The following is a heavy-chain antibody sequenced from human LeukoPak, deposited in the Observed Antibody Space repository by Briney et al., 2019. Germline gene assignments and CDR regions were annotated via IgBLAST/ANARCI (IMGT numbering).Heavy chain of an antibody. CDR1: GGSISSSSYY. Sequence: SETLSLTCTVSGGSISSSSYYWGWIRQPPGKGLEWIGSIYYSGSTYYNPSLKSRVTISVDTSKNQFSLKLSSVTAADTAVYYCARDTAAAGKPNYMDVWGKGTTVTISS. V-gene: IGHV4-39*02. CDR2: IYYSGST. CDR3: ARDTAAAGKPNYMDV. D-gene: IGHD6-13*01. J-gene: IGHJ6*03.